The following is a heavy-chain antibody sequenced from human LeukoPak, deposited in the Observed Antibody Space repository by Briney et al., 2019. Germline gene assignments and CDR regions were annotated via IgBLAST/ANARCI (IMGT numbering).Heavy chain of an antibody. V-gene: IGHV3-53*01. D-gene: IGHD3-16*01. CDR3: ARRAGAYTHPYDY. J-gene: IGHJ4*02. CDR2: IYSGGST. CDR1: GFTFSDYA. Sequence: GGSLRLSCTTSGFTFSDYAMSWVRQAPGKGLEWVSVIYSGGSTYYAGSVKGRFTISRDNSKNTLYVQMNSLRAEDTAVYYCARRAGAYTHPYDYWGQGTLVTVSS.